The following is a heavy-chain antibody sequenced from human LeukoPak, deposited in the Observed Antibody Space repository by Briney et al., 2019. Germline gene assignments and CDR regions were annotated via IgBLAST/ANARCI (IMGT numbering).Heavy chain of an antibody. CDR3: ARARKYYYDSSGYYYFDY. D-gene: IGHD3-22*01. V-gene: IGHV1-69*13. Sequence: ASVKVSFKASGGTFSSYAISWVRQAPGQGLEWMGGIIPIFGTANYAQKFQGRVTITADESTSTAYMELSSLRSEDTAVYYCARARKYYYDSSGYYYFDYWGQGTLVTVSS. J-gene: IGHJ4*02. CDR2: IIPIFGTA. CDR1: GGTFSSYA.